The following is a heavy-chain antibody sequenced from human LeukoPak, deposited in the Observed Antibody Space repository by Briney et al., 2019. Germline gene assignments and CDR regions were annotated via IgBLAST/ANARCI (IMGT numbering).Heavy chain of an antibody. CDR3: ARALGPVDY. CDR2: IYHSGST. J-gene: IGHJ4*02. CDR1: GGSISSYY. Sequence: SETLSLTCTVSGGSISSYYWSWIRQPPGKGLEWIGYIYHSGSTYYNPSLKSRVTISVDRSKNQFSLKLSSVTAADTAVYYCARALGPVDYWGQGTRVTVSS. V-gene: IGHV4-59*12.